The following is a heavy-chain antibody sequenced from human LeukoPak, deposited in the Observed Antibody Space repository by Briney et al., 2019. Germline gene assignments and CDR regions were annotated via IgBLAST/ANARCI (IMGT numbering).Heavy chain of an antibody. CDR2: IKQDGSEK. Sequence: GGSLRLSCAASGFTFSSYWMNWARQAPGKGLEWVANIKQDGSEKDYVDSVKGRFTISRDNAKNSVYLQMNSLRAEDTAVYYCAKYCGGDCYGMDVWGQGTTVTVSS. J-gene: IGHJ6*02. CDR1: GFTFSSYW. D-gene: IGHD2-21*01. V-gene: IGHV3-7*01. CDR3: AKYCGGDCYGMDV.